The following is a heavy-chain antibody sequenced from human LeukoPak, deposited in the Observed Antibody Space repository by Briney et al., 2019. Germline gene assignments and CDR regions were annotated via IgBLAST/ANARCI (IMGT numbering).Heavy chain of an antibody. V-gene: IGHV3-48*03. Sequence: SLRLSCAASGFAISSYEMNWDRQAPGKVLEWVSYISSSGNTIYYADSVKGRFTISRDNAKNSLYLQMNSLRAEDTAVYYCAREGAYYFDYWGQGTLVTVSS. J-gene: IGHJ4*02. D-gene: IGHD3-16*01. CDR3: AREGAYYFDY. CDR1: GFAISSYE. CDR2: ISSSGNTI.